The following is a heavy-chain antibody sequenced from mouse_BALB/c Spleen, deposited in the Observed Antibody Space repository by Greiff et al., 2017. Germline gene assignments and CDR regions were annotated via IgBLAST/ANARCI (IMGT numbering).Heavy chain of an antibody. CDR1: GFTFSSYG. CDR3: ARLEYFDY. D-gene: IGHD3-3*01. Sequence: EVNVVESGGDLVKPGGSLKLSCAASGFTFSSYGMSWVRQTPDKRLEWVATISSGGSYTYYPDSVKGRFTISRDNAKNTLYLQMSSLKSEDTAMYYCARLEYFDYGGQGTTLTVSS. V-gene: IGHV5-6*01. CDR2: ISSGGSYT. J-gene: IGHJ2*01.